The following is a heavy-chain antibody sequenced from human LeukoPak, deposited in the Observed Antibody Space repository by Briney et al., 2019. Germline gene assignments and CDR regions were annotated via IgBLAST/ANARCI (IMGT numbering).Heavy chain of an antibody. D-gene: IGHD6-13*01. J-gene: IGHJ3*01. Sequence: GGSLRLSCAASGFTFSSYDMHWVRQATGKGLEWVSAIGTAGDTYYPGSVKGRFTISRENAKNSLYLQMNSLRAGDTAVYYCARGVAAAGLNDAFDVWGQGTMVTVSS. CDR2: IGTAGDT. V-gene: IGHV3-13*01. CDR3: ARGVAAAGLNDAFDV. CDR1: GFTFSSYD.